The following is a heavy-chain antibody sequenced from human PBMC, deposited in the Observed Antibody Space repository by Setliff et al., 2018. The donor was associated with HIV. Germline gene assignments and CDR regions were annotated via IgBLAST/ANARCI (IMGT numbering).Heavy chain of an antibody. CDR2: INPSSGST. CDR1: GYTFTSYY. J-gene: IGHJ1*01. CDR3: ARDPAPSSSASYFQH. D-gene: IGHD6-6*01. V-gene: IGHV1-46*01. Sequence: GASVKVSCKASGYTFTSYYMHWARQAPGQGLEWMGIINPSSGSTTYAQKFQGRVTMTRDTSTSTVYMELSSLRSEDTAVYYCARDPAPSSSASYFQHWGQGTPVT.